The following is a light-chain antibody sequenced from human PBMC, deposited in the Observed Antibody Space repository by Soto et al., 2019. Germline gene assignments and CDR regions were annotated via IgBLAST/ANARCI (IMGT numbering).Light chain of an antibody. J-gene: IGKJ1*01. CDR1: QTVSSY. Sequence: DIVLTQSPATLSLSPGEGATLSCRARQTVSSYLAWYQQKPGQGPRLLIHDASKRATDIPARFTGSGSGTDFTLTISSLEPEDFAVYFCQQRSTWTFGQGTKVEV. CDR3: QQRSTWT. CDR2: DAS. V-gene: IGKV3-11*01.